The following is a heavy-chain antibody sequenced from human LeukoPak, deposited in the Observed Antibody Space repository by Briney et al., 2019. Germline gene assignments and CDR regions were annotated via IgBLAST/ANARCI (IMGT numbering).Heavy chain of an antibody. CDR3: AGRYDSSGYLLH. J-gene: IGHJ4*02. CDR1: GFTVSSNY. CDR2: ISGSSSYI. Sequence: GGSLRLSRAASGFTVSSNYMNWVRQAPGKGLEWVSSISGSSSYIYYAHSPKGRFTISRDNSKNTLYLQMNSLSAEDTAGYYCAGRYDSSGYLLHWGQGTLVTVSS. V-gene: IGHV3-21*04. D-gene: IGHD3-22*01.